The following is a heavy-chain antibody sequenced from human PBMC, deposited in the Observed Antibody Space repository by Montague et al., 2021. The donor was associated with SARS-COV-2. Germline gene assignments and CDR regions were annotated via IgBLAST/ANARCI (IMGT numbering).Heavy chain of an antibody. D-gene: IGHD6-6*01. Sequence: CAISGDSVSSNIATWNWIRQSPSRGLEWLGRTYYRSKWYNDYAESVKSRITIDPDTSKNQFSLHLNSVTPEDTAVYYCARILVGSIYYFDFWGQGTLVTVSS. CDR3: ARILVGSIYYFDF. J-gene: IGHJ4*02. CDR1: GDSVSSNIAT. CDR2: TYYRSKWYN. V-gene: IGHV6-1*01.